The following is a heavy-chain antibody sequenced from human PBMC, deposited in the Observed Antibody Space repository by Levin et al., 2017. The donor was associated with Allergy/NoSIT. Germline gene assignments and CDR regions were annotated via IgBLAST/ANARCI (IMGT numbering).Heavy chain of an antibody. D-gene: IGHD1-26*01. CDR2: ITSTGTTI. CDR3: VREGPRLDGRGAQFDY. CDR1: GFTFSTYE. Sequence: GESLKISCAASGFTFSTYEMNWVRQTPGKGLEWLSYITSTGTTIWYTNSVKGRFTISRDNAKNSLYLQMNSLGAEDTALYYCVREGPRLDGRGAQFDYWGQGTLVTVSS. V-gene: IGHV3-48*03. J-gene: IGHJ4*02.